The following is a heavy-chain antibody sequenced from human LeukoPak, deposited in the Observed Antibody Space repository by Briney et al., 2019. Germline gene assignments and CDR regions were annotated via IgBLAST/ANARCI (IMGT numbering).Heavy chain of an antibody. D-gene: IGHD5-12*01. J-gene: IGHJ4*02. CDR2: FDPEDGET. Sequence: ASVKVSCKVSGYTLTELSMHWVRQAPGKGLEWMGGFDPEDGETIYAQKFQGRVTMTEDTSTDTAYMELSSLRSEDTAVYYCARDHPGNSGYDHFDYWGQGTLVTVSS. CDR3: ARDHPGNSGYDHFDY. CDR1: GYTLTELS. V-gene: IGHV1-24*01.